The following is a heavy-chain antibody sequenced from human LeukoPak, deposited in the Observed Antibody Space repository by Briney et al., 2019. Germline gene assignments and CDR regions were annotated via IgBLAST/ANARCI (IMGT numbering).Heavy chain of an antibody. CDR1: GYTFTSYG. CDR3: ARGTDVVAATPYYYYGMDV. CDR2: ISAYNGNT. J-gene: IGHJ6*02. Sequence: ASVKVSCKASGYTFTSYGISWVRQAPGQGLEWMGWISAYNGNTNYAQKLQGRVTMTTDTSTSTAYTELRSLRSDDTAVYYCARGTDVVAATPYYYYGMDVWGQGTTVTVSS. D-gene: IGHD2-15*01. V-gene: IGHV1-18*01.